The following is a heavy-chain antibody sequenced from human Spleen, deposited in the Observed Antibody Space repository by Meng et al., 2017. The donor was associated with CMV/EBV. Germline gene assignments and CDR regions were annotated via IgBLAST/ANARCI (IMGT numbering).Heavy chain of an antibody. CDR2: ISWDGGST. Sequence: DYTMHWARQAPGNGLEWVSLISWDGGSTYYADSVQGRFTISRDNSKNSLYLKMNSLRTEDTALYYCAKDLSYYGSGSYYYGYGFDYWGQGTLVTVSS. J-gene: IGHJ4*02. V-gene: IGHV3-43*01. CDR3: AKDLSYYGSGSYYYGYGFDY. D-gene: IGHD3-10*01. CDR1: DYT.